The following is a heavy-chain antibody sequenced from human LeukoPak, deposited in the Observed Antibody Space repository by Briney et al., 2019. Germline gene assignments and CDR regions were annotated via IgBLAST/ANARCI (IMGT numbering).Heavy chain of an antibody. D-gene: IGHD5-18*01. CDR3: ARAYNYGYDY. CDR1: GFTFSSYG. V-gene: IGHV3-48*01. CDR2: ISHSSSSI. Sequence: PGGSLRLSCAASGFTFSSYGMNWVRQAPEMGLEWVSYISHSSSSIYYADSVKGRFTISRDNAKNSLYLQMNSLRAEDTAVYYCARAYNYGYDYRGQGTLVTVSS. J-gene: IGHJ4*02.